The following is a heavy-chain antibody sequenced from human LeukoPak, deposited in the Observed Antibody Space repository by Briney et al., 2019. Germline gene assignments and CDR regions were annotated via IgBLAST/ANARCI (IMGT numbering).Heavy chain of an antibody. CDR1: GFTFSSYG. V-gene: IGHV3-23*01. CDR2: TNARGDDT. D-gene: IGHD3-10*01. J-gene: IGHJ4*02. CDR3: ARDLSPVVRASPMGY. Sequence: GGSLRLSCAASGFTFSSYGMSWVRQAPGKGLEWVSATNARGDDTYYADSVKGRFTISRDNSKNTLYLRMNTLRAEDTAVYYCARDLSPVVRASPMGYWGQGTPVTVSS.